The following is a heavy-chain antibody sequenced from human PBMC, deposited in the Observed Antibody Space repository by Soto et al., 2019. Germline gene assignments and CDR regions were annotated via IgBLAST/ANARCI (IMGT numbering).Heavy chain of an antibody. CDR3: AHRLRWLANFDF. CDR1: GFSLTTSGGG. CDR2: IYWNDEK. V-gene: IGHV2-5*01. Sequence: SGPTLVNPTQTLPLTCTFSGFSLTTSGGGVGWIRQPTGKALEWLALIYWNDEKRYSPSLKSRLTITKDTSKNQVVLTMTNMDPVDTATYPCAHRLRWLANFDFWGQGTLVTVSS. J-gene: IGHJ4*02. D-gene: IGHD6-19*01.